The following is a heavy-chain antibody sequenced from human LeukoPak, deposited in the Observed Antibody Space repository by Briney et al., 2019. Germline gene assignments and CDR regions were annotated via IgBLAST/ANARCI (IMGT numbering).Heavy chain of an antibody. CDR2: IIPIFATA. CDR3: AKRPDRSCYDRTGYYYFDY. D-gene: IGHD3-22*01. V-gene: IGHV1-69*01. J-gene: IGHJ4*02. CDR1: GGTFSNYA. Sequence: GASVKVSCKASGGTFSNYAISWVRQAPGQGLEWMGGIIPIFATANYAQKFQGRVTITADESTSTAYMELSSLRSEDTAVYYCAKRPDRSCYDRTGYYYFDYWGQGTLVTVSS.